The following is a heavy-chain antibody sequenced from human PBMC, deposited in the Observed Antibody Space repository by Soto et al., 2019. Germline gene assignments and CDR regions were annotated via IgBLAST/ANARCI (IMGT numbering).Heavy chain of an antibody. CDR3: ARVVRNYYDNSGYYVGPNDAFDI. V-gene: IGHV1-8*01. CDR2: MNPNSGNT. D-gene: IGHD3-22*01. CDR1: GYTFTSYD. Sequence: QVQLVQSGAEVKKPGASVKVSCKASGYTFTSYDINWVRQATGQGLEWMGWMNPNSGNTGYAQKFQGRVTMTRNTSISTAYMELSSLRSEDTAVYYCARVVRNYYDNSGYYVGPNDAFDIWGQGTMVTVSS. J-gene: IGHJ3*02.